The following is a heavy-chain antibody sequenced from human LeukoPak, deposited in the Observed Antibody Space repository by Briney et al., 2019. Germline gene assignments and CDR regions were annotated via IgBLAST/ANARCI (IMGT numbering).Heavy chain of an antibody. Sequence: GGSLRLSCAASGFTFSSYAMSWVRQAPGKGLEWVSAISGSGGSTYYADSVKGRFTISRDNSKNTLYLQMNSLRAEDTAVYYCAKILFTPTTVAAGGPFDYWGQGTLVTVSS. D-gene: IGHD4-23*01. J-gene: IGHJ4*02. V-gene: IGHV3-23*01. CDR2: ISGSGGST. CDR3: AKILFTPTTVAAGGPFDY. CDR1: GFTFSSYA.